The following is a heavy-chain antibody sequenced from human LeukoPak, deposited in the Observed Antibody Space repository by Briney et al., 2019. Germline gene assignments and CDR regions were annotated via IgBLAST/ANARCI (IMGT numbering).Heavy chain of an antibody. CDR2: IFYTGST. V-gene: IGHV4-59*08. CDR3: ARGRRYYDSSGRYFDF. CDR1: GGSLNDYH. J-gene: IGHJ4*02. Sequence: SETLSLTCTVSGGSLNDYHWSWIRQPPGKGLEYIGYIFYTGSTNYHPSLKSRVSISIDKSRNRFSLRLSSVTAADTAVYFCARGRRYYDSSGRYFDFWGQGSLVTVSS. D-gene: IGHD3-22*01.